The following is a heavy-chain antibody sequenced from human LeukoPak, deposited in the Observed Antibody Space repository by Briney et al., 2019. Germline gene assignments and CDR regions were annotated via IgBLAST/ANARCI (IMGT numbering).Heavy chain of an antibody. V-gene: IGHV4-39*01. CDR2: IYYSGST. J-gene: IGHJ4*02. Sequence: SETLSLTCTVSGGSISSSSYYWGWIRQPPGKGLEWIGSIYYSGSTYYNPSLKSRVTISVDTSKNQFSLKLSSETAADTAVYYCVQRNDGIGYWGQGTLVTVSS. CDR1: GGSISSSSYY. CDR3: VQRNDGIGY. D-gene: IGHD1-1*01.